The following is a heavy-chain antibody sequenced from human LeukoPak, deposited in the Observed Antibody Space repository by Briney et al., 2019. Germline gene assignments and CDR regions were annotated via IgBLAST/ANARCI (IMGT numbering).Heavy chain of an antibody. J-gene: IGHJ6*02. CDR1: GFTFSTYC. Sequence: GGSLRLSCAASGFTFSTYCMHWVRQAPGKGPMWVSRICPDGTVTNYADSVKARFIISRDNARNTVYLQMNSLRVEDTAVYYCARVAPADYDFWSGYYLGPYYYYGMDVWGQGTTVTVSS. D-gene: IGHD3-3*01. CDR3: ARVAPADYDFWSGYYLGPYYYYGMDV. CDR2: ICPDGTVT. V-gene: IGHV3-74*01.